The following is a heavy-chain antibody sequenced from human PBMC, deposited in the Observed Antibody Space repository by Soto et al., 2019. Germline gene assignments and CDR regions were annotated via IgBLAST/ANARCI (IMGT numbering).Heavy chain of an antibody. CDR2: ISYDGSNK. D-gene: IGHD4-4*01. J-gene: IGHJ6*02. V-gene: IGHV3-30-3*01. CDR1: GGTFSSYA. CDR3: ARGTYSNYDTYYGMDV. Sequence: SCKASGGTFSSYALHWVRQAPGKGLEWVAVISYDGSNKYYADSVKGRFTISRDNSKNTLYLQMNSLRAEDTAVYYCARGTYSNYDTYYGMDVWGQGTTVTVSS.